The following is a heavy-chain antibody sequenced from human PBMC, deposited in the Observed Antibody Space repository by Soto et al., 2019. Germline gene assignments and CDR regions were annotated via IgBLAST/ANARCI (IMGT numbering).Heavy chain of an antibody. Sequence: SETLSLTCTVSGGSISSSTYYWGWMRQPPGKGLEWIASFFIGGNTYYNPSLKSRVTISVDTSKNQFSLKLSSVTAADTDVYFCARFGTSGCIDYWGQGTQVTVSS. CDR3: ARFGTSGCIDY. V-gene: IGHV4-39*01. CDR2: FFIGGNT. J-gene: IGHJ4*02. D-gene: IGHD6-19*01. CDR1: GGSISSSTYY.